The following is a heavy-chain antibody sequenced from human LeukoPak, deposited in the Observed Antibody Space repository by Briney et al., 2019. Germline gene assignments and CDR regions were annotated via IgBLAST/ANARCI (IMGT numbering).Heavy chain of an antibody. J-gene: IGHJ4*02. CDR2: IYYSGST. V-gene: IGHV4-31*01. CDR3: AREAVTAFYYFDY. D-gene: IGHD2-21*02. CDR1: GGSISSGGYY. Sequence: SETLSLTCTVSGGSISSGGYYWSWVRQHPGKGLEWIGYIYYSGSTYYHPSLKSQVTRSVDTSKNRFSLKLSSVTAADTAVYYCAREAVTAFYYFDYWGQGTLVTVSS.